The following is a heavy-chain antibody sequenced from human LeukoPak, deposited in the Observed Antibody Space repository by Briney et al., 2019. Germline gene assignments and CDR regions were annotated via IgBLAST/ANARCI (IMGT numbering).Heavy chain of an antibody. CDR2: IIPMYDST. CDR3: ARESQEGDSSGYFGY. V-gene: IGHV1-69*06. Sequence: SVKVSLTSSAGVFSVYAMNWVRQAPGQGLEWMGGIIPMYDSTNYAPNFQGRVTITADKSTSTAYMELSRLRAEDTAVYYCARESQEGDSSGYFGYWGQGTQVTVSS. CDR1: AGVFSVYA. D-gene: IGHD3-22*01. J-gene: IGHJ4*02.